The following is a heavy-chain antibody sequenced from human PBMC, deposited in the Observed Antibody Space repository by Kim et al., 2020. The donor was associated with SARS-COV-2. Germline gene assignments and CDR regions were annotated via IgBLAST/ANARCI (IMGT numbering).Heavy chain of an antibody. CDR1: GFTFDDYA. V-gene: IGHV3-9*01. CDR3: AKDRATVTTGRTFDI. Sequence: GGSLRLSCAASGFTFDDYAMHWVRQAPGKGLEWVSGISWNSGSIGYAESVKGRFTISRDNAKNSLYLQMNSLRAEDTALYYCAKDRATVTTGRTFDIWGHGTMVTVSS. CDR2: ISWNSGSI. J-gene: IGHJ3*02. D-gene: IGHD4-17*01.